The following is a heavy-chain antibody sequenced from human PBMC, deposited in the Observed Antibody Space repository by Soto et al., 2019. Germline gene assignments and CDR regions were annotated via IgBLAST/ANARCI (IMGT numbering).Heavy chain of an antibody. CDR3: ARETLSFGSALDV. CDR1: GFRFDDYN. J-gene: IGHJ6*02. V-gene: IGHV3-43*01. Sequence: GGSLRLSCAASGFRFDDYNMHWVRQAPGKGLEWVSLITWNGGNTYYADSVKGRFTISRDGTTQSVFLQMTSPKREDTGLYYCARETLSFGSALDVWGQGTTVTVSS. D-gene: IGHD3-3*01. CDR2: ITWNGGNT.